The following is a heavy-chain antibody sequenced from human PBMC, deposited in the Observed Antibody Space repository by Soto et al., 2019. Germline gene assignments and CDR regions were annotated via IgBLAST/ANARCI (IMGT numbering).Heavy chain of an antibody. CDR2: IYYSGST. V-gene: IGHV4-31*03. CDR1: GGSISSGGYY. Sequence: SETLSLTCTVSGGSISSGGYYWSWLRQHPGKGLEWIGYIYYSGSTYYNPSLKSRVTISVDTSKNQFSLKLSSVTAADTAVYYCAGVLTTVATLPDYWGQGTLVTVSS. J-gene: IGHJ4*02. CDR3: AGVLTTVATLPDY. D-gene: IGHD5-12*01.